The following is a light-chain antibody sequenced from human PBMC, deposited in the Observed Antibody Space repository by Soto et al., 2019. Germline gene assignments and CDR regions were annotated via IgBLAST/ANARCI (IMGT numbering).Light chain of an antibody. Sequence: EIVLTQSPATLSLSPGERATLSCRASQHVRNYLAWYQHKPVQAPRLPIYEASNRATGIPARFSGSGSGTDFTLTISSLEPEDCAVYYCQQRNNWPRLTFGQGTRLEIK. CDR2: EAS. J-gene: IGKJ5*01. CDR3: QQRNNWPRLT. CDR1: QHVRNY. V-gene: IGKV3-11*01.